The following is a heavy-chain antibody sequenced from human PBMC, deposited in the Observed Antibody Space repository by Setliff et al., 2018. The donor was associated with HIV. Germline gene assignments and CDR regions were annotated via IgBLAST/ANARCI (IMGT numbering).Heavy chain of an antibody. CDR1: GYTLTELS. D-gene: IGHD3-22*01. J-gene: IGHJ3*02. V-gene: IGHV1-24*01. CDR3: ATRAYDSRGYLRSRVSGAAFDI. CDR2: FDPQYDKT. Sequence: ASVKVSCKVSGYTLTELSIHWVRQAPGKGLEWMGGFDPQYDKTFYAQKFQGRATMSEDTSTDTAYMELSSLRSEDTAVYYCATRAYDSRGYLRSRVSGAAFDIWGQGTMVTVSS.